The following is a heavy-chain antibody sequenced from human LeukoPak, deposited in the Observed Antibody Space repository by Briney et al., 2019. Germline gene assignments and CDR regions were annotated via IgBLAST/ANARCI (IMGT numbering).Heavy chain of an antibody. CDR1: GYTFTGYY. CDR3: ARDAYYDSSGG. D-gene: IGHD3-22*01. V-gene: IGHV1-8*02. Sequence: GASVKVSCKASGYTFTGYYMHWVRQATGQGLEWMGWMNPNSGDTAYAQKFQGRVAMTRDTSISTAYMELSSLRSEDTAVYYCARDAYYDSSGGWGQGTLVTVSS. CDR2: MNPNSGDT. J-gene: IGHJ4*02.